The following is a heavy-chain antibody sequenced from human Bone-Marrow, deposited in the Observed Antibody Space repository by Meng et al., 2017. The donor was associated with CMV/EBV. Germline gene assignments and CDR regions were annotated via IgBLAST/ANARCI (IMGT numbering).Heavy chain of an antibody. D-gene: IGHD6-13*01. J-gene: IGHJ4*02. CDR2: ISSSGGYT. V-gene: IGHV3-23*01. Sequence: CAASGFTFSSYAMSWVRQAPGKGLEWVSGISSSGGYTYYADSVKGRFTISRDNSKNTLYLQMDSLRAEDTAVYYCAKKGKYSSSWTDYWGQGILVTAPQ. CDR1: GFTFSSYA. CDR3: AKKGKYSSSWTDY.